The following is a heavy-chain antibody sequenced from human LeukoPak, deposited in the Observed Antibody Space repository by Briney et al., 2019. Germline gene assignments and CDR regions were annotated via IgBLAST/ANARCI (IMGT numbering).Heavy chain of an antibody. Sequence: VASVKISCTASGYTLTGNYIQWLRQAPGQRLEWMGWIDANNGDTKSAQKFQGGVTMSGETSISTAYMDLSSLSPENAAVCYYARDPSSVTLYFFDYWGQGTLVTVSS. V-gene: IGHV1-2*02. D-gene: IGHD4-11*01. CDR3: ARDPSSVTLYFFDY. CDR1: GYTLTGNY. J-gene: IGHJ4*02. CDR2: IDANNGDT.